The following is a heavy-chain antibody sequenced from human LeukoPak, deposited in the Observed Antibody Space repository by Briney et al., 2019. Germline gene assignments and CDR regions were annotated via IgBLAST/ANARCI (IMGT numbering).Heavy chain of an antibody. J-gene: IGHJ4*02. CDR1: GGTFSSYA. CDR3: ARGYCSSTSCYSFDY. V-gene: IGHV1-69*05. CDR2: IIPIFASA. D-gene: IGHD2-2*01. Sequence: SVKVSCKASGGTFSSYAISWVRQAPGQGLEWMGGIIPIFASANYAQKFQGRVTITTDESTSTAYMELSSLRSEDTAVYYCARGYCSSTSCYSFDYWGQGTLVTVSS.